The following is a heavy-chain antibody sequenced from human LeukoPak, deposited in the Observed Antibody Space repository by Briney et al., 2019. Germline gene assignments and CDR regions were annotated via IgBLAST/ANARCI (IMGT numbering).Heavy chain of an antibody. D-gene: IGHD2-21*01. Sequence: PSETLSLTCKVSGDSMTSHSWTWIRQSPGKSLEWIGYVFYSGVTDYNPSLKSRVTISIDTSKLQFSLRLTSVTVAGTAVYYCTRDAHRNNWYFDIWGRGTLVTVSS. CDR2: VFYSGVT. J-gene: IGHJ2*01. CDR3: TRDAHRNNWYFDI. V-gene: IGHV4-59*11. CDR1: GDSMTSHS.